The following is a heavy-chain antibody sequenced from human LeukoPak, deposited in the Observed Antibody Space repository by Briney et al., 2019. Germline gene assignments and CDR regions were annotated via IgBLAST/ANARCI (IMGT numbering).Heavy chain of an antibody. D-gene: IGHD1-1*01. CDR3: ARQERGEGDY. CDR2: IMPIFGTA. Sequence: VKFSFKASGGAFISYAISWGRRAPGQGGEWRGGIMPIFGTANYTQKFQGRVTITADEPTTTAYMELSSLRSEDTAVSYCARQERGEGDYWGQGTLVTVSS. J-gene: IGHJ4*02. V-gene: IGHV1-69*01. CDR1: GGAFISYA.